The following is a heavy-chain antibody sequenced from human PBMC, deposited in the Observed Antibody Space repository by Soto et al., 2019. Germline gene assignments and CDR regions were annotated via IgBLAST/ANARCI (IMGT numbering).Heavy chain of an antibody. CDR1: GFTFDTYA. CDR3: TRGLLTDYFDY. V-gene: IGHV3-30*04. J-gene: IGHJ4*02. CDR2: ISYDGRNK. Sequence: QVQLVESGGGVVQSGRSLRLSCAASGFTFDTYAMHWVRQAPGKGLEWVAGISYDGRNKFYAGSVKGRFTVSRDNSKNTLYLQMNSLRNEDTAVYYCTRGLLTDYFDYWGQGALVTVSS.